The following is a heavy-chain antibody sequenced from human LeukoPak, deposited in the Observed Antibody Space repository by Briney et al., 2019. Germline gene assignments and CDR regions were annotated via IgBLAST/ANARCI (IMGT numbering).Heavy chain of an antibody. J-gene: IGHJ5*02. CDR2: IIPSLGIA. V-gene: IGHV1-69*04. Sequence: SVKVSCQSSRCTFSSYAISGVRQPPGQGLEWMGRIIPSLGIANYAQKFQGRVTITADKSTSTAYMELSSLRSEDTAVYYCARAPSIQYNWFDPWGQGTLVTVSS. CDR3: ARAPSIQYNWFDP. CDR1: RCTFSSYA. D-gene: IGHD2/OR15-2a*01.